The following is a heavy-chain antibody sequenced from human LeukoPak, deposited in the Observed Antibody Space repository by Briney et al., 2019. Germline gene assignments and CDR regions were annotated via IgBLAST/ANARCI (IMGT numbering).Heavy chain of an antibody. CDR1: GGSISSYY. CDR3: ARGAYYYGSGGDAFDI. J-gene: IGHJ3*02. V-gene: IGHV4-59*01. Sequence: PPETLSLTCTVSGGSISSYYWSWIRQPPGKGLEWIGYIYYSGSTNYNPSLKSRVTISVDTSKNQFSLKLSSATAADTAVYYCARGAYYYGSGGDAFDIWGQGTMVTVSS. CDR2: IYYSGST. D-gene: IGHD3-10*01.